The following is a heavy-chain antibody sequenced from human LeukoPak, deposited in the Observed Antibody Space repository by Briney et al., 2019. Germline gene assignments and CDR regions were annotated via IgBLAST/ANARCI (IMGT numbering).Heavy chain of an antibody. CDR2: ISYDGSNK. D-gene: IGHD6-13*01. Sequence: GGSLRLSCAASGFTFSSYAMHWVRQAPGKGLEWVAVISYDGSNKYYADSVKGRFTISRDNSKNTLYLQMNSLRAEDTAVYYCAKGTAAPGIFDYWGQGTLVTVSS. J-gene: IGHJ4*02. V-gene: IGHV3-30-3*01. CDR1: GFTFSSYA. CDR3: AKGTAAPGIFDY.